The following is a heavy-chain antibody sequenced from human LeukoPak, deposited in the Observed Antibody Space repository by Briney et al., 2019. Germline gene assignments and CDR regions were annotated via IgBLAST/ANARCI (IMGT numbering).Heavy chain of an antibody. Sequence: ASVKVSCKAFGYTFTGYYMHWVRQAPGQGLEWMGWINPNSGGTNYAQKFQGRVTMTRDTSISTAYMELSRLRSDDTAVYYCARVAGATEPYFDYWGQGTLVTVSS. CDR2: INPNSGGT. D-gene: IGHD1-26*01. CDR3: ARVAGATEPYFDY. CDR1: GYTFTGYY. J-gene: IGHJ4*02. V-gene: IGHV1-2*02.